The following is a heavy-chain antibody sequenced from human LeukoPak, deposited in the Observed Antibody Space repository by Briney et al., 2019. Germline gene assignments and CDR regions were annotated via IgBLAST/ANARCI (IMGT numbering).Heavy chain of an antibody. J-gene: IGHJ4*02. CDR3: ARVGLSYYDSSGYGYFDY. CDR2: IYSGGST. CDR1: GFTVSSNY. Sequence: GGSLRLSCAASGFTVSSNYMSWVRQAPGKGLEWVSVIYSGGSTYYADSVKGRFTISRDNSKNTLYLQMNSLRAEDTAVYYCARVGLSYYDSSGYGYFDYWGQGTLVTVSS. V-gene: IGHV3-66*01. D-gene: IGHD3-22*01.